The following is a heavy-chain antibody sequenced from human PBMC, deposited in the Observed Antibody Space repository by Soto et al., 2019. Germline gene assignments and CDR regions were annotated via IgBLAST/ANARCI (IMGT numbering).Heavy chain of an antibody. Sequence: SETLSLTCTVSGGSISSGGYYWSWIRQHPGKGLEWIGYIYYSGSTYYNPSLKSRVTISVDTSKNQFSLKLSSVTAADTAVYYCARVGDDYGDYVDYWGQGTLVTVSS. D-gene: IGHD4-17*01. CDR2: IYYSGST. CDR3: ARVGDDYGDYVDY. CDR1: GGSISSGGYY. J-gene: IGHJ4*02. V-gene: IGHV4-31*03.